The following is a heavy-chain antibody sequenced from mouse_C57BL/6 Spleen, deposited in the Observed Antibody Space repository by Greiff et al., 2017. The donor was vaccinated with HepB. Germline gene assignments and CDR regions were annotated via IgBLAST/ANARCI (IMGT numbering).Heavy chain of an antibody. CDR1: GYSITSGYY. D-gene: IGHD3-1*01. CDR2: ISYDGSN. Sequence: EVQLQESGPGLVKPSQSLSLTCSVTGYSITSGYYWNWIRQFPGNKLEWMGYISYDGSNNYNPSLKNRISITRDTSKNQFFLKLNSVTTEDTATYYCARSGFGGYFDVWGTGTTVTVSS. CDR3: ARSGFGGYFDV. V-gene: IGHV3-6*01. J-gene: IGHJ1*03.